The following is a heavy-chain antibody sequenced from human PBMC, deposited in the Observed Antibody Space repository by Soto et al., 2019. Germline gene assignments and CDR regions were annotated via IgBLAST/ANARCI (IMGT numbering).Heavy chain of an antibody. CDR1: GYTFTSYD. CDR3: ARASRGTGGVDY. D-gene: IGHD1-1*01. CDR2: LNPNSGNI. J-gene: IGHJ4*02. Sequence: QVQLVQSGAEVKKPGASVKVSCKASGYTFTSYDINWVRQATGQGLEWMGWLNPNSGNIVYAQKFQGRVTTTRNTSISTAYMQLSSLRSDDTAVYYCARASRGTGGVDYWGQGTLVTVSS. V-gene: IGHV1-8*01.